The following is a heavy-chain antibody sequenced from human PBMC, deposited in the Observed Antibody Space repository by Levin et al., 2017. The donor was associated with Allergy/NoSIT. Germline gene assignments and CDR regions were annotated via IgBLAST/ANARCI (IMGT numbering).Heavy chain of an antibody. J-gene: IGHJ4*02. Sequence: ESLKISCAASGFTFSSYWMSWVRQAPGKGLEWVANIKQDGSEKYYVDSVKGRFTISRDNAKNSLYLQMNSLRAEDTAVYYCARFDGYCSGGSCYDPSNFDYWGQGTLVTVSS. CDR3: ARFDGYCSGGSCYDPSNFDY. D-gene: IGHD2-15*01. CDR1: GFTFSSYW. CDR2: IKQDGSEK. V-gene: IGHV3-7*01.